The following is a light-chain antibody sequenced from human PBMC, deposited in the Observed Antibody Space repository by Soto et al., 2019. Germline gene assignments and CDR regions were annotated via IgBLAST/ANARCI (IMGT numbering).Light chain of an antibody. Sequence: DIQMTQSPSTLSASVGDRVTITCRASQSISSWLGWYQQKPGNAPKLLIYKGSTLESGVPSRFSGSGTGTEFTLTISRLQHYDFATYYCQQYRGTFGQGTKVEIK. CDR1: QSISSW. CDR3: QQYRGT. J-gene: IGKJ1*01. CDR2: KGS. V-gene: IGKV1-5*03.